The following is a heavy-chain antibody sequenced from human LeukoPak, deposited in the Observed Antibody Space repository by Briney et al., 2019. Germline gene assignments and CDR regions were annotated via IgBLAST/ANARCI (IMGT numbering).Heavy chain of an antibody. V-gene: IGHV3-21*01. CDR3: ARDILGGVGNWFDP. CDR1: GFTFSVYS. D-gene: IGHD3-3*02. Sequence: GGSLRLSCEVSGFTFSVYSVNWVCQAPGEGLQWVASISSDGVYTYYADSVKGRFTISRDNAKDSLYLQMVTLRAEDTAVYYCARDILGGVGNWFDPWGQGTLVTVSS. CDR2: ISSDGVYT. J-gene: IGHJ5*02.